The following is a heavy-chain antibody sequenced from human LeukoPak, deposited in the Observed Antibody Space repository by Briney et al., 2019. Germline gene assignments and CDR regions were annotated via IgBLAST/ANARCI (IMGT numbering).Heavy chain of an antibody. CDR2: IFPGDSDT. V-gene: IGHV5-51*01. Sequence: GESLKISCKGSGYRFTSYWIGWVRQMPGKGLEWMGMIFPGDSDTRYSPSFQGQVTISADESISTAYLQWSSLKASDTAIYYCARHAGLWFGVFDIWGQGTMVTVSS. D-gene: IGHD3-10*01. CDR3: ARHAGLWFGVFDI. J-gene: IGHJ3*02. CDR1: GYRFTSYW.